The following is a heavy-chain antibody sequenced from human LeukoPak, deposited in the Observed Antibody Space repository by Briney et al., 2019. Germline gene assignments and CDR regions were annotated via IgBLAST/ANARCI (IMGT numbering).Heavy chain of an antibody. D-gene: IGHD6-19*01. J-gene: IGHJ4*02. V-gene: IGHV3-66*01. CDR3: ARDGSGWYGY. Sequence: PSETLSLTCTVSGGSISSSSYYWGWIRQPPGKGLEWVSVIYSGGDTYYGDSVKGRFTVSRDNSKNTLYLQMNSLRTEDTAVYYCARDGSGWYGYWGQGTLVTVSS. CDR2: IYSGGDT. CDR1: GGSISSSSYY.